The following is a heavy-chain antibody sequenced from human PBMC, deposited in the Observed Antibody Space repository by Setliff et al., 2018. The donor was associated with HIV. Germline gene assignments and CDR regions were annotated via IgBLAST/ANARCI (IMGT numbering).Heavy chain of an antibody. CDR2: VSHSGDT. J-gene: IGHJ4*02. V-gene: IGHV4-39*02. CDR3: GRDGGYSGWYFVLGYFNS. D-gene: IGHD6-19*01. Sequence: SETLSLTCTVSGGSVSSSPYYWGWVRLSPGKGLEWIGSVSHSGDTYYSPALKNRVSMSIDTSKSQFSLKLDSVIVADTALYHCGRDGGYSGWYFVLGYFNSWGQGALVTVSS. CDR1: GGSVSSSPYY.